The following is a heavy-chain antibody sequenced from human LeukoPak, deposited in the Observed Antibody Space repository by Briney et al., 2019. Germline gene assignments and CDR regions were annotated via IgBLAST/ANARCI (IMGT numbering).Heavy chain of an antibody. CDR3: ARDEALIAAAGVYYGMDV. D-gene: IGHD6-13*01. J-gene: IGHJ6*02. Sequence: SQTLSLTCAISGDSVSINSAAWNWIRQSPSRGLEWLGRTYYRSKWYNDYAVSEKSRITINPDTSKNQFSLQLNSVTPEDTAVYYCARDEALIAAAGVYYGMDVWGQGTTVTVSS. V-gene: IGHV6-1*01. CDR2: TYYRSKWYN. CDR1: GDSVSINSAA.